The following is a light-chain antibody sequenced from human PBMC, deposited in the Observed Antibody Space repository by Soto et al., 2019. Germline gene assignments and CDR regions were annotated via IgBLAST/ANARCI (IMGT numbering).Light chain of an antibody. CDR2: GSS. CDR3: QQYGDSSWT. V-gene: IGKV3-20*01. Sequence: EIVLTQSPGTLSSSPGERATLSCRASQSVSSSYLAWYQHRPGQAPRLLIYGSSRRATGIPDRFGGSGSGTDFTLTICRLEPEDFAVYYCQQYGDSSWTFGQGTQVEIK. J-gene: IGKJ1*01. CDR1: QSVSSSY.